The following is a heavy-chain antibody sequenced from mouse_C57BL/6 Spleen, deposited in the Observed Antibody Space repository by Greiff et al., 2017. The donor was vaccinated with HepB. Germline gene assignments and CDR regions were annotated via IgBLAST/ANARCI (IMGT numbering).Heavy chain of an antibody. CDR3: AAHYYGSSYLAMDY. Sequence: VKLVESGPGLVAPSQSLSITCTVSGFSFTSYGVSWVRQPPGKGLEWLGVIWGDGSTNYHSALISRLSISKDNSKSQVFLKLNSLHTDDSATYYCAAHYYGSSYLAMDYWGQGTSVTVSS. V-gene: IGHV2-3*01. CDR1: GFSFTSYG. J-gene: IGHJ4*01. D-gene: IGHD1-1*01. CDR2: IWGDGST.